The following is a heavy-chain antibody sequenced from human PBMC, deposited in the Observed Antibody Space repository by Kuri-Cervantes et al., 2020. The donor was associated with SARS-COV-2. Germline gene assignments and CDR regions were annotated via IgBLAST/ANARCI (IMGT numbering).Heavy chain of an antibody. Sequence: GESLKISCAASGFTCSSYAMSWVRQAPGKGLEWVSTISGSGGSTYYADSVKGRFTISRDNSKNTLYLQMNSLRAEDTAVYYCAKASPTSYSSGWYAHYWGQGTLVTVSS. CDR2: ISGSGGST. J-gene: IGHJ4*02. CDR3: AKASPTSYSSGWYAHY. V-gene: IGHV3-23*01. D-gene: IGHD6-19*01. CDR1: GFTCSSYA.